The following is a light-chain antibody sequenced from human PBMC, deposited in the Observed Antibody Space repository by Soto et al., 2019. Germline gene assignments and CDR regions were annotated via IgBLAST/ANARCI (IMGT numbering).Light chain of an antibody. CDR2: GDS. Sequence: QSVLTQDASVSGTVGQKVTLSCTGNSNNVGSYAVGWYQLSSQGAPKTVMFGDSLPAGIADRFSGSKSGTTASLTISGLYPEDEADYYCSTWDYSLSDVVFGGGTKLTVL. J-gene: IGLJ2*01. V-gene: IGLV1-36*01. CDR3: STWDYSLSDVV. CDR1: SNNVGSYA.